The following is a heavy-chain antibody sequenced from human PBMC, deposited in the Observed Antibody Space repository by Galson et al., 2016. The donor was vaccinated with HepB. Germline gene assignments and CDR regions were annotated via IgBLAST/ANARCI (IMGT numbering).Heavy chain of an antibody. Sequence: QSGAEVKKPGESLKISCKGSGYTFTNYWIGWVRQMPGKGLEWMGIIYPGDSDTRYSPSFQGQVTISADKSTSTAYLQCSSLKASDSAMYYCARQGMIQAAGSDYWGQGAMVTVSS. CDR3: ARQGMIQAAGSDY. J-gene: IGHJ4*02. CDR1: GYTFTNYW. D-gene: IGHD6-19*01. CDR2: IYPGDSDT. V-gene: IGHV5-51*01.